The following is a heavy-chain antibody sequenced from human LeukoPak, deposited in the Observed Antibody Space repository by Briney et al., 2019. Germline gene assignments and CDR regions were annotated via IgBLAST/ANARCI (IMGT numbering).Heavy chain of an antibody. CDR1: GYTFTSYG. V-gene: IGHV1-18*01. CDR2: ISAYNGNT. Sequence: ASVKVSCKASGYTFTSYGISWVRQAPGQGLEWMGWISAYNGNTNYAQKLQGRVTMTTDTSTSTAYMELRSLRPDDTAVYYWARAAAYCRGDCPGYYYYYYMDVWGKGPTVTVSS. CDR3: ARAAAYCRGDCPGYYYYYYMDV. J-gene: IGHJ6*03. D-gene: IGHD2-21*01.